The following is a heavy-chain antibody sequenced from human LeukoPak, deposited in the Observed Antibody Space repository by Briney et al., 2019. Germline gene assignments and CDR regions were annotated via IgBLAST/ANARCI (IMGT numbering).Heavy chain of an antibody. J-gene: IGHJ4*02. D-gene: IGHD2-15*01. CDR2: IIPIFGTA. V-gene: IGHV1-69*05. CDR3: ARAPGYCSGGSCLDY. Sequence: SVKVSCKASGGTFSGYAISWVRQAPGQGLEWMGRIIPIFGTANYAQKFQGRVTITTDESTSTAYMELSSLRSEDTAVYYCARAPGYCSGGSCLDYWGQGTLVTVSS. CDR1: GGTFSGYA.